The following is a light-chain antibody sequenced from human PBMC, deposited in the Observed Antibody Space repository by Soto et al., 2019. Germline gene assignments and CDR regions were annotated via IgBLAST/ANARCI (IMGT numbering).Light chain of an antibody. J-gene: IGKJ1*01. Sequence: EIEMTQSPATLSVSPGERATLSCRSSQSVGRKLDRYQQKPGQAPRLLIYDASNRAMGVPARFSGSGSGTEFTLTISSLQSADVSVYHCQQYDIWPPWTYGQGTKVEI. CDR1: QSVGRK. CDR2: DAS. V-gene: IGKV3-15*01. CDR3: QQYDIWPPWT.